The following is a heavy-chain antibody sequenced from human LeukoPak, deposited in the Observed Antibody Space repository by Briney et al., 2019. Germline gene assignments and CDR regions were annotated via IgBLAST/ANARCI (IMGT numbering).Heavy chain of an antibody. J-gene: IGHJ4*02. V-gene: IGHV4-34*01. CDR3: ARALLSRGIDY. D-gene: IGHD3-10*01. CDR1: GGSFSGYY. CDR2: INHSGSN. Sequence: SETLSLTCAVYGGSFSGYYWSWIRQPPGKGLEWIGEINHSGSNNYNPSLKSRVTISVDTSKNQFSLKLSSVTAADPAVYYCARALLSRGIDYWAQGTLDTVSS.